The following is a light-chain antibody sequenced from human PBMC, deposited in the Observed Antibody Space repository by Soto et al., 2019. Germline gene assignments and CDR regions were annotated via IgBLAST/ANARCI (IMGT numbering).Light chain of an antibody. CDR3: SSFAGSNNLIV. CDR2: EVS. Sequence: QSALTQPPSASGSPGQSVTISCTGSSSDVGGYNYVSWYQQHPGKAPKLMIYEVSTRPSGVPDRFSGSKSGNTASLTVSGLQAEDWADYYCSSFAGSNNLIVFGTGTKVTVL. J-gene: IGLJ1*01. V-gene: IGLV2-8*01. CDR1: SSDVGGYNY.